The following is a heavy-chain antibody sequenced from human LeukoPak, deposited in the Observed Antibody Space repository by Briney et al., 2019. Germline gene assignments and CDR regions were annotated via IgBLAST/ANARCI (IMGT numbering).Heavy chain of an antibody. V-gene: IGHV4-30-4*01. D-gene: IGHD3-3*01. Sequence: SETLSLTCTVSGGSISSGDYYWSWIRQPPGKGLEWIVYIYYSGSTYYNPSLKSRVTISVDTSKNQFSLKLSSVTAADTAVYYCARRYYDFWSGYYDYWGQGTLVTVSS. CDR1: GGSISSGDYY. J-gene: IGHJ4*02. CDR3: ARRYYDFWSGYYDY. CDR2: IYYSGST.